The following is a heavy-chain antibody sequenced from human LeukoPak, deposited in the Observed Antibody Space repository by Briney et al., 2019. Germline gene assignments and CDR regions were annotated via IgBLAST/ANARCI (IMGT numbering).Heavy chain of an antibody. CDR1: GGSISSYY. CDR3: ANGRFGYSSSSDY. CDR2: IYYSGST. J-gene: IGHJ4*02. V-gene: IGHV4-59*01. D-gene: IGHD6-6*01. Sequence: PSETLSLTCTVSGGSISSYYWSWIRQPPGKGLEWIGYIYYSGSTNYNPSLKSRVTISVDTSKNQFSLKLSSVTAADTAVYYCANGRFGYSSSSDYSGQGTLVTVSS.